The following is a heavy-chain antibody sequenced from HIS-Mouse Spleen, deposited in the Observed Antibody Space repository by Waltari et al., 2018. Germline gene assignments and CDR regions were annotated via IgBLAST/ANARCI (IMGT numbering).Heavy chain of an antibody. J-gene: IGHJ3*02. CDR1: GFTFSSYG. Sequence: QVQLVESGGGVVQPGRSLRLSCAASGFTFSSYGMHWVRQAPGKGLEWIGEINHSGSTNYNPSLKSRVTISVDTSKNQFSLKLSSVTAADTAVYYCARGPLGPDAFDIWGQGTMVTVSS. CDR2: INHSGST. V-gene: IGHV4-34*01. CDR3: ARGPLGPDAFDI.